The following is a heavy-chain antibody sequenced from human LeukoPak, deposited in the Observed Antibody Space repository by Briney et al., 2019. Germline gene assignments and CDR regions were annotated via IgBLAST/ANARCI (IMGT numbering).Heavy chain of an antibody. CDR1: GYTFTVYY. CDR2: INVDSGNT. V-gene: IGHV1-2*02. J-gene: IGHJ4*02. Sequence: ASVTVSFTSSGYTFTVYYMHWVRQAPGQGLEWMGWINVDSGNTKYSEKFQDRVTITRDTSAGTAYVELSRLSSEDTAIYYCARDHRANGNFVSATTFDFWGQGTLVTVSS. CDR3: ARDHRANGNFVSATTFDF. D-gene: IGHD2/OR15-2a*01.